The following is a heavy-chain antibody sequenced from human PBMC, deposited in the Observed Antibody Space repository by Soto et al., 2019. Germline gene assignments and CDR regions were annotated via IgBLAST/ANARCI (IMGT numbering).Heavy chain of an antibody. V-gene: IGHV4-4*07. CDR1: GGSIRSYY. D-gene: IGHD3-22*01. CDR2: IYTSGST. CDR3: ARDGRGYYATNYDY. Sequence: WETRSRTCPASGGSIRSYYWSWIRQPAWKGLEWIVRIYTSGSTNYNPSIKSRVTMSVDTSKNQFSLKLSSVTAADTSVYYCARDGRGYYATNYDYWGQGTLVTVSS. J-gene: IGHJ4*02.